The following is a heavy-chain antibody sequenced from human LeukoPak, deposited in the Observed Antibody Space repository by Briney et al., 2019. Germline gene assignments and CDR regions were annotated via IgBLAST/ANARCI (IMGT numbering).Heavy chain of an antibody. V-gene: IGHV1-3*01. D-gene: IGHD6-13*01. Sequence: ASVKVSCKASGYTFTSYAMHRVRQAPGQRLEWMGWINAGNGNTKYSQKFQGRVTITRDTSASTAYMELSSLRSEDTAVYYCARGGAAAGNFDYWGQGTLVTVSS. CDR1: GYTFTSYA. CDR2: INAGNGNT. J-gene: IGHJ4*02. CDR3: ARGGAAAGNFDY.